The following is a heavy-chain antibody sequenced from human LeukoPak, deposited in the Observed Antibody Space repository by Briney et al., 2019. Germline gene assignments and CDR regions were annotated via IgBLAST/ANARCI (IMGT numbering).Heavy chain of an antibody. J-gene: IGHJ3*02. V-gene: IGHV4-34*01. CDR2: INHSGST. D-gene: IGHD5-18*01. Sequence: SDTLALTCDVYGGSFSGYYWSWIRLPPGKGLEWMGEINHSGSTNYNPSLKSRVTISVDTSKNQFSLKLSFVTAADTAVYYCARQTALVTGPAFDIWGQGTMVTVSS. CDR3: ARQTALVTGPAFDI. CDR1: GGSFSGYY.